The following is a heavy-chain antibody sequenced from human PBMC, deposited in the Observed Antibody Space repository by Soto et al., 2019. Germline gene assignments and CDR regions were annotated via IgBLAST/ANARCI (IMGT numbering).Heavy chain of an antibody. CDR1: GFTFSNYD. Sequence: EVQLVESGGGLVQPGGSLRLSCAASGFTFSNYDMHWVRQVTGKGLEWVSTIGTAGDTYYPGSVKGRFTISRENAKNSLYLPMNSLRAEDTDVYYCARGRLISLYYFDYWGQGTLVTVSS. CDR3: ARGRLISLYYFDY. J-gene: IGHJ4*02. CDR2: IGTAGDT. V-gene: IGHV3-13*01. D-gene: IGHD2-15*01.